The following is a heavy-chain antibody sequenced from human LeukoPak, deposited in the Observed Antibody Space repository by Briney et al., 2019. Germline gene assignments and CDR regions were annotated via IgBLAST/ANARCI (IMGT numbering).Heavy chain of an antibody. D-gene: IGHD3-22*01. Sequence: SETLSLTCTVSGGSISSSNYYWGWIRQPPGNGLEWIGSIYYSGSTYYNPSLKSRVTISVDSAKNQFSLKLSSVTAADTAVYYCARQRWDYYDSSGYYPLDYWGQRTLVTDPS. CDR1: GGSISSSNYY. J-gene: IGHJ4*02. CDR2: IYYSGST. CDR3: ARQRWDYYDSSGYYPLDY. V-gene: IGHV4-39*01.